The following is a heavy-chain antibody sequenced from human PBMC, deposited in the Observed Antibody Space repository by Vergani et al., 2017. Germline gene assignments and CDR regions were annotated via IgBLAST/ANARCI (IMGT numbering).Heavy chain of an antibody. Sequence: QVQLQQWGAGLLKPSETLSLTCAVYGGSFSGYYWSWIRQPPGKGLEWIGEINHSGSTNYKPSLKSRVTISVDTSKNQFSLKLSSVTAADTAGYYCASRPGYRGFGRGYCSGGSCYSPYYFDYWGQGTLVTVSS. CDR1: GGSFSGYY. CDR3: ASRPGYRGFGRGYCSGGSCYSPYYFDY. D-gene: IGHD2-15*01. J-gene: IGHJ4*02. V-gene: IGHV4-34*01. CDR2: INHSGST.